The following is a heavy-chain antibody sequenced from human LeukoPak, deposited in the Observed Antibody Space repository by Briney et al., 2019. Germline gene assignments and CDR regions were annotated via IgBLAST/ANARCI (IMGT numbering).Heavy chain of an antibody. CDR3: ARDILGGYYDSSGYYHYYGMDV. D-gene: IGHD3-22*01. V-gene: IGHV1-18*01. Sequence: ASVKVSCKASGYTFTSYGISWVRQAPGQRLEWMGWISAYNGNTNYAQKLQGRVTMTTDTSTSTAYMELRSLRSDDTAVYYCARDILGGYYDSSGYYHYYGMDVWGQGTTVTVSS. CDR1: GYTFTSYG. J-gene: IGHJ6*02. CDR2: ISAYNGNT.